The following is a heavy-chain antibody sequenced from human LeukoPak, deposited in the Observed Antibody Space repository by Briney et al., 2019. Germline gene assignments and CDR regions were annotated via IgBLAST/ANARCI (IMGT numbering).Heavy chain of an antibody. V-gene: IGHV3-48*03. CDR2: ITSSSSSN. J-gene: IGHJ4*02. Sequence: GGSLRLSCEASGFLFRNYEMKWVRQAPGKGLERISYITSSSSSNSYADSVKGRFTISRDNAKNSLYLQMNSLRAEDTAVYYCARAVVTAMNFDYWGQGTLVTVSS. D-gene: IGHD2-21*02. CDR3: ARAVVTAMNFDY. CDR1: GFLFRNYE.